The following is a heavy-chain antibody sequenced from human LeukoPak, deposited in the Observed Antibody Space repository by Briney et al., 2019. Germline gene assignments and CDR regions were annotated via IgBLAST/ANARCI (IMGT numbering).Heavy chain of an antibody. CDR1: KFAFSSYA. D-gene: IGHD2-15*01. CDR2: ISSSSSYI. J-gene: IGHJ4*02. V-gene: IGHV3-21*01. CDR3: ARAAGGTLSGHFDY. Sequence: GGSLRLSCAAFKFAFSSYAMSWVRQAPGKGLEWVSSISSSSSYIYYADSMKGRFTISRDNAKNSLYLQMNSLRAEDTAVYYCARAAGGTLSGHFDYWGQGTLVTVSS.